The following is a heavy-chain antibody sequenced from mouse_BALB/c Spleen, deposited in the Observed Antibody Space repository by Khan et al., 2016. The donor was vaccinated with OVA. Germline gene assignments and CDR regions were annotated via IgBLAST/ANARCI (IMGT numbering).Heavy chain of an antibody. Sequence: VQLQESGAELAKPGASVKMSCKASGYTFTTYWMHWVKQRPGQGLEWIGYINPTSGFTDYNQKFKDKATLTADKSSSTAYMQLSSLTSDDAAVDYRARDRIDYWGQGTTLTVSA. V-gene: IGHV1-7*01. CDR1: GYTFTTYW. J-gene: IGHJ2*01. CDR3: ARDRIDY. CDR2: INPTSGFT.